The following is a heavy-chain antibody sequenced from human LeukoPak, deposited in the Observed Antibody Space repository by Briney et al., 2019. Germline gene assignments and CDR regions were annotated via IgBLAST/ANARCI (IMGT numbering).Heavy chain of an antibody. CDR2: INPNSGGT. CDR1: GYTFTGYY. CDR3: ARVLVVPAAIGGWFDP. J-gene: IGHJ5*02. Sequence: GASVKVSCKASGYTFTGYYMHWVRQAPGQGLEWMGWINPNSGGTNYAQKFQGRVTMTRDTSISTAYMELSRLRSDDTAVYYCARVLVVPAAIGGWFDPWGQGTLDTVSS. D-gene: IGHD2-2*01. V-gene: IGHV1-2*02.